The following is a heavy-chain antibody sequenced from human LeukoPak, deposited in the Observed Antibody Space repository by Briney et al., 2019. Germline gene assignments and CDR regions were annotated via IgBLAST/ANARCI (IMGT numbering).Heavy chain of an antibody. V-gene: IGHV1-2*02. D-gene: IGHD1-1*01. Sequence: ASVKVSCKASGYTFTDYYMQWVRQAPGQGLEWMGWINPKTGVTEYAQKFQGRVTMTKDTSISTGYMELSRLRSDDTAVYYCARGSGSYYVDVWGKGTTVTVSS. J-gene: IGHJ6*03. CDR2: INPKTGVT. CDR1: GYTFTDYY. CDR3: ARGSGSYYVDV.